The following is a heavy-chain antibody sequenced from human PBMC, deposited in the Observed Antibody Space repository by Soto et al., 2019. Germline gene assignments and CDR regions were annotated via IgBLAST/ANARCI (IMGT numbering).Heavy chain of an antibody. J-gene: IGHJ4*02. CDR1: GYTFTSYA. D-gene: IGHD6-19*01. V-gene: IGHV1-3*01. CDR3: ARVSGWYYFDY. Sequence: QVQLVQSGAEVKKPGASVKVSCKASGYTFTSYAMHWVRQAPGQRLEWMAWINAGNGNTKYSQKFQGRVIITRDTSASTAYMELSSLRSEDTAVYYCARVSGWYYFDYWGQGTLVTVSS. CDR2: INAGNGNT.